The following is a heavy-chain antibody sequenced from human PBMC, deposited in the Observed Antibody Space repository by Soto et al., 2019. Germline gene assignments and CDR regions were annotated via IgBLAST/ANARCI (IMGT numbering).Heavy chain of an antibody. CDR1: GFTFSIYS. V-gene: IGHV3-48*01. Sequence: EVQLVESGGGLVQPGGSLRLSCAASGFTFSIYSMNWVRQAPGKGLEWVSYISSSSSTIHYADSVKGRFTISRDNAKNSLYLEMNSLRAEDTAVYYCARDEGSSSWLAFWGQGTLVTVSS. J-gene: IGHJ4*02. CDR2: ISSSSSTI. D-gene: IGHD6-13*01. CDR3: ARDEGSSSWLAF.